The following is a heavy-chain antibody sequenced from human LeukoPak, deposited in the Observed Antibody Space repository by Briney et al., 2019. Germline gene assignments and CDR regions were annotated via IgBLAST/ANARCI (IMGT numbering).Heavy chain of an antibody. D-gene: IGHD1-26*01. V-gene: IGHV3-53*01. J-gene: IGHJ4*02. Sequence: GGSLRLSCAASGFTVSSNYMSWVRQAPGKGLEWVSVIYSGGSTYYADSVKGRFTISRDNAKNSLYLQMNSLRAEDTAVYYCAKMYGGTYIGNWGQGTLVTVSA. CDR2: IYSGGST. CDR3: AKMYGGTYIGN. CDR1: GFTVSSNY.